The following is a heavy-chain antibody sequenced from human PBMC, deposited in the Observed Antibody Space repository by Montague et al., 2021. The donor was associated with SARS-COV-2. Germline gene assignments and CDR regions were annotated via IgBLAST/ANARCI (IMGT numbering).Heavy chain of an antibody. Sequence: SETLSLTCTVSGGSISSSNYYWDRIRQPPGKGLEWIGSIYDSGSTYYNPSLKSRATISVDTSKNHFSLKLSSVTAADTAVYYCARRGRKLLPVATTIGGLDIWGQGTMVTVSS. CDR2: IYDSGST. V-gene: IGHV4-39*02. CDR1: GGSISSSNYY. CDR3: ARRGRKLLPVATTIGGLDI. D-gene: IGHD5-12*01. J-gene: IGHJ3*02.